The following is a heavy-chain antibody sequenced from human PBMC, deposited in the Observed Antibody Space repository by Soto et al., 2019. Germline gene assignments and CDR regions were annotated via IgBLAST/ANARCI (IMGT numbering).Heavy chain of an antibody. CDR1: GFTFSSYA. CDR2: TSDDESRK. Sequence: QVQLVESGGGVVQPGRSLRLSCAASGFTFSSYAMHWVRQAPGKGLEWMAITSDDESRKYYADSVRGRFTISRDNSKNTLYLQMNSLGDEDTALFYCARGAGSGSFLIDYWGQGTLVTVSS. D-gene: IGHD1-26*01. CDR3: ARGAGSGSFLIDY. J-gene: IGHJ4*02. V-gene: IGHV3-30*04.